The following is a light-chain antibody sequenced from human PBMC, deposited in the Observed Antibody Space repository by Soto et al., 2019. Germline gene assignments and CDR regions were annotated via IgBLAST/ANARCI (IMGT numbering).Light chain of an antibody. Sequence: DIVMTQSPDSLAVSLGERATINCKSSQSLLYSSNNRNYLTWYQQKPGQPPKLLIYWASTRESGVPDRFSGSGSGTDFTLTIRSLQAEDVAVYYCQQYFSTPLTFGGGTKVEIK. CDR2: WAS. V-gene: IGKV4-1*01. J-gene: IGKJ4*01. CDR3: QQYFSTPLT. CDR1: QSLLYSSNNRNY.